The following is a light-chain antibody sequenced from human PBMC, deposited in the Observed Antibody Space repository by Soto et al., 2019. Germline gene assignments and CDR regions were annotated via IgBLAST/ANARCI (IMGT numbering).Light chain of an antibody. CDR1: HDVSRN. CDR3: PQYNSMLS. V-gene: IGKV1-33*01. J-gene: IGKJ4*01. CDR2: DAS. Sequence: DIQMTQSPSSLSASVVDRVTIACQSRHDVSRNLNWFQQKPGEAPKLLIYDASNLERGVPSRFSGSGSGTDFTLTISSLTPADVATDYGPQYNSMLSFGGGTEVEIK.